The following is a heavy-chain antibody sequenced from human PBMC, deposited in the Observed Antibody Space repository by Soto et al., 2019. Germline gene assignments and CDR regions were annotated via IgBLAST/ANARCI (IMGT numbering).Heavy chain of an antibody. V-gene: IGHV1-18*01. D-gene: IGHD2-8*01. J-gene: IGHJ4*02. CDR2: ISPYNGNT. Sequence: QVQLVQSGGEVKKPGASVKVSCKASGYTFSNFGLSWVRQAPGQGLELMGWISPYNGNTNYAQKLQGRLTMTTDTSTSTAYMELRSLRSDDTAVYYCARDRLGVSVTGVGFDSCGQGTLVTVSS. CDR3: ARDRLGVSVTGVGFDS. CDR1: GYTFSNFG.